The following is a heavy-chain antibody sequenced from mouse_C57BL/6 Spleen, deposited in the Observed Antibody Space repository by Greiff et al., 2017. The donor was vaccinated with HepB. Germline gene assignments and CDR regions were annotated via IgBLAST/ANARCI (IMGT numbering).Heavy chain of an antibody. J-gene: IGHJ3*01. CDR1: GYTFTSYW. CDR2: IDPSDSYT. Sequence: VQLQQSGAELVKPGASVKLSCKASGYTFTSYWMQWVKQRPGQGLEWIGEIDPSDSYTNYNQKFKGKATLTVDTSSSTAYMQLSSLTSEDSAVYYCARGENYSGSSPWFAYWGQGTLVTVSA. D-gene: IGHD1-1*01. CDR3: ARGENYSGSSPWFAY. V-gene: IGHV1-50*01.